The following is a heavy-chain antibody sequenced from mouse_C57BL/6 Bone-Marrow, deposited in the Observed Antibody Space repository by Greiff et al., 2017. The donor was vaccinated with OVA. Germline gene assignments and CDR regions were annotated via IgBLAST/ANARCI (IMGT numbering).Heavy chain of an antibody. Sequence: EVNLVESGGGLVQSGRSLRLSCATSGFTFSDFYMEWVRQAPGEGLEWGAASRNKANDYTTEYSASVKCRFIVSRDTSQSLHYLQMNALRAEDTAISDCARDPWTFGGWYIDVWGTGTTVTVSS. CDR2: SRNKANDYTT. CDR3: ARDPWTFGGWYIDV. J-gene: IGHJ1*03. V-gene: IGHV7-1*01. CDR1: GFTFSDFY. D-gene: IGHD3-1*01.